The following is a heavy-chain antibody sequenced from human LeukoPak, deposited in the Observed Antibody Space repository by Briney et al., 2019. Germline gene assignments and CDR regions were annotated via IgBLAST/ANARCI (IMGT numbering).Heavy chain of an antibody. Sequence: GGSLRLSCVVSGFTFSSSNMNWVRQAPGRGLEWVSSITSSSSYIYYADSVKGRFTISRDNAKNSLSLQMNSLRAEDTAVYYCATEKNYGDYNAYGMDVWGQGTTVIVSS. CDR3: ATEKNYGDYNAYGMDV. CDR1: GFTFSSSN. CDR2: ITSSSSYI. J-gene: IGHJ6*02. V-gene: IGHV3-21*01. D-gene: IGHD4-17*01.